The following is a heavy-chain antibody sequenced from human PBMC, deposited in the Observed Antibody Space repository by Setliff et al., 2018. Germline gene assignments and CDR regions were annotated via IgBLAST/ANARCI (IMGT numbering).Heavy chain of an antibody. CDR1: GGSFSGYY. J-gene: IGHJ6*02. Sequence: PSETLSLTCAVYGGSFSGYYWSWIRQPPEKGLEWIGEINHSGSTNYNPSLKSRVTISVDTSKNQFSLKLSSVTAADTAVYYCARVRVVYYYYGMDVWGQGTTVTVSS. CDR3: ARVRVVYYYYGMDV. V-gene: IGHV4-34*01. CDR2: INHSGST. D-gene: IGHD3-3*01.